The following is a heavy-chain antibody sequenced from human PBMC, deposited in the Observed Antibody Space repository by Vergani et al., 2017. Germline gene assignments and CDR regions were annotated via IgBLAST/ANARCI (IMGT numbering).Heavy chain of an antibody. Sequence: QVQLVQSGAEVKKPGSSVKVSCKASGGTFSSYAISWVRQAPGQGLEWMGGVIPIFGTAHYAHKFQGRVRITADESTSTAYMELSSLRSEDTAVYYCATGLGRTQIDYWGQGTLVTVSS. CDR1: GGTFSSYA. D-gene: IGHD7-27*01. V-gene: IGHV1-69*13. J-gene: IGHJ4*02. CDR2: VIPIFGTA. CDR3: ATGLGRTQIDY.